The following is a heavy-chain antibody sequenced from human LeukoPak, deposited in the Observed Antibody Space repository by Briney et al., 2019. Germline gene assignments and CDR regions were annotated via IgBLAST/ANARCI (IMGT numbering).Heavy chain of an antibody. D-gene: IGHD3-22*01. J-gene: IGHJ4*02. V-gene: IGHV4-31*03. CDR2: IYYSGST. CDR1: GGSISSGGFY. CDR3: ARATPQYYYDSSGFGGDFDY. Sequence: SQTLSLTCTVSGGSISSGGFYWSWIRQHPGKGLEWIGNIYYSGSTYYNPSLKSRVTISVDTSKNQFSLKLSSVTAADTAVYYCARATPQYYYDSSGFGGDFDYWGQGTLVTVSS.